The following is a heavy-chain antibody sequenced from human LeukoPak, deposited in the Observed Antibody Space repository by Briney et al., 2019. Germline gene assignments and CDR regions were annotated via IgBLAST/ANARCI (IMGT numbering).Heavy chain of an antibody. CDR2: ISGSGGST. V-gene: IGHV3-23*01. Sequence: GGSLRLSCAASGFTFSSYGMHWVRQAPGKGLEWVSAISGSGGSTYYADSVKGRFTISRDNSKNTLYLQMNSLRAEDTAVYYCAKSPEYYYDSSGYPFDYWGQGTLVTVSS. CDR3: AKSPEYYYDSSGYPFDY. CDR1: GFTFSSYG. J-gene: IGHJ4*02. D-gene: IGHD3-22*01.